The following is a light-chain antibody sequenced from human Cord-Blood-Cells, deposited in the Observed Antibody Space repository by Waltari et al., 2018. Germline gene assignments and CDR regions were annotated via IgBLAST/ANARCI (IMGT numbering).Light chain of an antibody. Sequence: IQMTQSPSSLSASVGDTVTITCRASQSISSYLTWYQQKHGKAPRLLIYAASSLQSGVPSRFSGSGSGTDFTLTISSLQPEDFATYYCQQSYSTPSITFGQGTRLEIK. CDR1: QSISSY. CDR2: AAS. J-gene: IGKJ5*01. CDR3: QQSYSTPSIT. V-gene: IGKV1-39*01.